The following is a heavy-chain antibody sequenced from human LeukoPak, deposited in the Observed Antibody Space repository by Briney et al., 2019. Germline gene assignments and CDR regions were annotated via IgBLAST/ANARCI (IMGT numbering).Heavy chain of an antibody. CDR2: IKPDGSAQ. V-gene: IGHV3-7*03. J-gene: IGHJ3*02. CDR1: GFTFSNYW. CDR3: AKAEGSSWYDMTTDAFDI. D-gene: IGHD6-13*01. Sequence: SGGSLRISCAASGFTFSNYWMTWVRQAPGKGLEWVANIKPDGSAQYYADSVRGRFTISRDSAKNSVFLQMNSLRAEDMALYYCAKAEGSSWYDMTTDAFDIWGQGTMVTVSS.